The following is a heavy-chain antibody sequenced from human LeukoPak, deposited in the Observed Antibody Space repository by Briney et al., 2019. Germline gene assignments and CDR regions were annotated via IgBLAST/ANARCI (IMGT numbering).Heavy chain of an antibody. CDR3: ARGGLRFLEWLSRPNWFDP. D-gene: IGHD3-3*01. CDR2: IYYSGST. V-gene: IGHV4-39*07. J-gene: IGHJ5*02. Sequence: SETLSLTCTVSGGSISSSNYYWGWIRQPPGKGLEWIGNIYYSGSTYYNPSLKSRVTISVDKSKNQFSLKLSSVTAADTAVYYCARGGLRFLEWLSRPNWFDPWGQGTLVTVSS. CDR1: GGSISSSNYY.